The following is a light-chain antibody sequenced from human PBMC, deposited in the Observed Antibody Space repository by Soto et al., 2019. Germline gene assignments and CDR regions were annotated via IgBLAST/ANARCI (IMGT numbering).Light chain of an antibody. V-gene: IGLV2-14*01. Sequence: QSALTQPASVSGSPGQSITISFTGTSSDVGGYNYVSWYQQHPGKAPKLMIYDVSNRPSGVSNRFSGSKSGNTASLTISGLQAEDEADHYCSSYTSSSTLWVFGGGTKLTVL. CDR2: DVS. CDR3: SSYTSSSTLWV. J-gene: IGLJ3*02. CDR1: SSDVGGYNY.